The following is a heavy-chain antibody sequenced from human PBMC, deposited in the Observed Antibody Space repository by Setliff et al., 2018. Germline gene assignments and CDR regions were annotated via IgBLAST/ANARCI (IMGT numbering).Heavy chain of an antibody. CDR3: ARVSQWLLHAFDI. D-gene: IGHD1-26*01. CDR2: IYSGGST. CDR1: GFTVSSNY. Sequence: GGSLRLSCAASGFTVSSNYMSWVRQAPGKGLEWVSVIYSGGSTYYADSVKGRFTISRDNSKNTLYLQMNSLRPEDMAVYYCARVSQWLLHAFDIWGQGTMVTVSS. V-gene: IGHV3-53*01. J-gene: IGHJ3*02.